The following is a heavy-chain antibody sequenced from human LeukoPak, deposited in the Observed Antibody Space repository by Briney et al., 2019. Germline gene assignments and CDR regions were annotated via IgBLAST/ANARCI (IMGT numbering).Heavy chain of an antibody. V-gene: IGHV3-23*01. Sequence: GGSLRLSCAASGFTFSSYAMSWVRQAPGKGLEWVSAISGSGGSTYYADSVKGRFSISRDNSKNTLYLQMNSLRAEDTAVYYCASVSSYDSSGYYPNWGQGTLVTVSS. CDR3: ASVSSYDSSGYYPN. CDR2: ISGSGGST. J-gene: IGHJ4*02. CDR1: GFTFSSYA. D-gene: IGHD3-22*01.